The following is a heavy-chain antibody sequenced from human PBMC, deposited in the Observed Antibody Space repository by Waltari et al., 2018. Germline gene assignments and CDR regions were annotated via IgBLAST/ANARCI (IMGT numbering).Heavy chain of an antibody. CDR3: TRVSSGWYGGIDY. CDR2: IYSGGST. J-gene: IGHJ4*02. D-gene: IGHD6-19*01. Sequence: EVQLVESGGGLIQPGGSLRLSCAASGFTVSSNYMSWVRQAPGKGLEWVSVIYSGGSTYYADSVKGRFTISRDNSKNTLYLQMNSLRAEDTAVYYCTRVSSGWYGGIDYWGQGTLVTVSS. CDR1: GFTVSSNY. V-gene: IGHV3-53*01.